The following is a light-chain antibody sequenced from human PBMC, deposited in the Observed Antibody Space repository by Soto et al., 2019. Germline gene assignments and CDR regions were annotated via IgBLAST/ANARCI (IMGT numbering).Light chain of an antibody. CDR3: QQYGSSPLT. CDR1: QSVSSSY. Sequence: EIVLTQSPGTLSLSPGERATLSCRASQSVSSSYLAWYQQKPGQAPRLLIYGASSRATGIPDRFSGSGSGTDFTLTISSLEPEDFAVYYCQQYGSSPLTFGGGPKVEIK. CDR2: GAS. J-gene: IGKJ4*01. V-gene: IGKV3-20*01.